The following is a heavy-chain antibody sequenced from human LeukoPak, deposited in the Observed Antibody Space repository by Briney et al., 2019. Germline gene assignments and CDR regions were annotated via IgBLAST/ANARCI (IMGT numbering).Heavy chain of an antibody. CDR3: AKESYYYDSSGYQNYFDY. Sequence: GRSLRLSCAASGFTFSSYGMHWVRQAPGKGLEWVAVISYDGSNKYYADSVKGRFTISRDNSKNTLYLQMNSLRAEDTAVYYCAKESYYYDSSGYQNYFDYWGQGTLVTVSS. J-gene: IGHJ4*02. CDR2: ISYDGSNK. V-gene: IGHV3-30*18. D-gene: IGHD3-22*01. CDR1: GFTFSSYG.